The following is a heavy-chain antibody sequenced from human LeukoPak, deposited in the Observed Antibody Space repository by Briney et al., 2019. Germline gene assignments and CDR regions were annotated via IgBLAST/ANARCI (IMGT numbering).Heavy chain of an antibody. CDR3: ARAPKYCSGGSCYSLGNWFDP. CDR1: GGSISFYY. J-gene: IGHJ5*02. Sequence: SETLSLTCTVSGGSISFYYWSWIRQPPGKGLEWIGYIYYSGSTKYNPSLENRVTISVDTSKNQFSLKLSSVTAADTAVYYCARAPKYCSGGSCYSLGNWFDPWGQGTLVTVSS. D-gene: IGHD2-15*01. V-gene: IGHV4-59*12. CDR2: IYYSGST.